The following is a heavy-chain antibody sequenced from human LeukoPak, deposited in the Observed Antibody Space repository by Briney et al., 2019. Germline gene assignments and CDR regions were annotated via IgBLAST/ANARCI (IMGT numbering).Heavy chain of an antibody. V-gene: IGHV3-9*01. CDR2: IRWNSGSI. CDR1: GFTLDDYG. CDR3: AKEGGAGLDY. J-gene: IGHJ4*02. Sequence: GGSLRLSCAASGFTLDDYGMHWVRQAPGKGLEWVSGIRWNSGSIGYADSVKGRFTISRDNAKNSLYLQMNSLRPEDTALYYCAKEGGAGLDYWGQGTLVTVSS. D-gene: IGHD6-19*01.